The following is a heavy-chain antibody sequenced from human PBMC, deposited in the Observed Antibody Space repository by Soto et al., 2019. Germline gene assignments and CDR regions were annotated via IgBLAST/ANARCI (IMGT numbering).Heavy chain of an antibody. CDR2: TFTGGST. Sequence: EVQLVETGGGLIQPGGSLRLSCLASGFSVTTNYIIWVRQPPGKGLEWVSTTFTGGSTHYADSVKGRFSISRDNSKNKVYLQMNNLRGEDTAVYYCAKKPPSSIQGWAFGMDVWGQGTTVSVSS. J-gene: IGHJ6*02. CDR3: AKKPPSSIQGWAFGMDV. CDR1: GFSVTTNY. V-gene: IGHV3-53*02. D-gene: IGHD1-26*01.